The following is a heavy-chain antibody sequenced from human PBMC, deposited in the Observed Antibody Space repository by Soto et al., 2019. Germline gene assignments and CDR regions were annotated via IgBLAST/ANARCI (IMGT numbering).Heavy chain of an antibody. J-gene: IGHJ5*02. D-gene: IGHD2-2*01. CDR3: SIRYCSSTSCYDNGFDP. Sequence: ASVKVSCKVSGYTLTELSVHWVRQAPGKGLEWMGGFDPEDGETIYAQKFQGRVTMTEDTSTDTAYMELSSLRSEDTAVYYCSIRYCSSTSCYDNGFDPWGQGTLVIVSS. CDR2: FDPEDGET. CDR1: GYTLTELS. V-gene: IGHV1-24*01.